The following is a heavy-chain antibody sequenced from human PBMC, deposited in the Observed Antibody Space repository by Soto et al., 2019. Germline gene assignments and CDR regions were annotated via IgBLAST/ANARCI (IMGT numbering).Heavy chain of an antibody. CDR2: INPNSGGT. CDR3: ARGGGAWGSSATPYYFDY. D-gene: IGHD6-25*01. J-gene: IGHJ4*02. CDR1: VYTFTGYY. Sequence: XSVKVSCKASVYTFTGYYMHWVRQAPGQGLEWMGWINPNSGGTNYAQKFQGWVTMTRDTSISTAYMELSRLRSDDTAVYYCARGGGAWGSSATPYYFDYWGQGTLVTVSS. V-gene: IGHV1-2*04.